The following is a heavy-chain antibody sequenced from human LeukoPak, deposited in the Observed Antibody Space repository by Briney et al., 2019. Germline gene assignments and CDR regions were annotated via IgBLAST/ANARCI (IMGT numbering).Heavy chain of an antibody. Sequence: SQTLSLTCAISGDSVSSGSAAWNWIRRSPSRGLEWLGRTYYRSKWYHDYALFLQSRIIISPDTSNNQISLQLSSVTPEDTAVYYCARVLVSYAMDVWGTGTTVTVSS. CDR3: ARVLVSYAMDV. D-gene: IGHD2-8*02. J-gene: IGHJ6*04. CDR2: TYYRSKWYH. V-gene: IGHV6-1*01. CDR1: GDSVSSGSAA.